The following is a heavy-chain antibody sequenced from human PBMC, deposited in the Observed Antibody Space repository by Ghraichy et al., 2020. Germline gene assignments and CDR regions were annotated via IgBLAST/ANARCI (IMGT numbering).Heavy chain of an antibody. V-gene: IGHV3-23*01. CDR2: ISGSGGST. CDR3: AKDLEMTEMATITGAFDI. Sequence: GGSLRLSCAASGFTFSSYAMSWVRQAPGKGLEWVSAISGSGGSTYYADSVKGRFTISRDNSKNTLYLQMNSLRAEDTAVYYCAKDLEMTEMATITGAFDIWGQGTMVTVS. CDR1: GFTFSSYA. J-gene: IGHJ3*02. D-gene: IGHD5-24*01.